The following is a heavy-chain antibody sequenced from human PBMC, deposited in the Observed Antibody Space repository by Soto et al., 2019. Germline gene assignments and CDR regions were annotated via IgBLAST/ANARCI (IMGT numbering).Heavy chain of an antibody. D-gene: IGHD2-15*01. CDR1: GYSFNYYW. Sequence: PGESLKISCKGSGYSFNYYWIGWVRQMPGRGLEWMGVIYPGDSDTTYSPSFQGQVTLSVDKSINTAYLQWGSLKASDTAMYYCARQGRFCSSDTCKAQQYFELWGQGTLVTVSS. J-gene: IGHJ1*01. CDR2: IYPGDSDT. CDR3: ARQGRFCSSDTCKAQQYFEL. V-gene: IGHV5-51*01.